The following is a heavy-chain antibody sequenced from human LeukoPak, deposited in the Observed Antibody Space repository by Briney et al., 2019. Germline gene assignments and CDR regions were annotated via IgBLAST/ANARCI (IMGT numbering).Heavy chain of an antibody. D-gene: IGHD6-13*01. Sequence: GGSLRLSCEVSGFTFRNYWMTWVRQAPGRGLEWVANIKPDGSEKNYVDSVKDRFTISRDDAKNSLFLQMNSLRPEDTAVYFCARNDVAAAGDYWGQGTLVTVSS. J-gene: IGHJ4*02. CDR2: IKPDGSEK. V-gene: IGHV3-7*01. CDR1: GFTFRNYW. CDR3: ARNDVAAAGDY.